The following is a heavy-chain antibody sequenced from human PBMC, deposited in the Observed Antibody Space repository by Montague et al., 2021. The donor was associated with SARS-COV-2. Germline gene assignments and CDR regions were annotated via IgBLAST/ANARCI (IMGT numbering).Heavy chain of an antibody. J-gene: IGHJ4*02. Sequence: SLRLSCAASGFTFNNFAMNWVRQAPGKGLEWVSSIHAIGSYVYYADSVKGRFTISRDNAKNSLYLQMNSLRDDDTAVYYCARDTGPFDYWGQGTLVTVSS. CDR3: ARDTGPFDY. V-gene: IGHV3-21*01. D-gene: IGHD4-11*01. CDR2: IHAIGSYV. CDR1: GFTFNNFA.